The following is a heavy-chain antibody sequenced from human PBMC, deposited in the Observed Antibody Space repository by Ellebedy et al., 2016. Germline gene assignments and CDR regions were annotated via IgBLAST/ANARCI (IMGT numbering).Heavy chain of an antibody. J-gene: IGHJ4*02. D-gene: IGHD3-10*01. CDR1: GGSINSDDSY. V-gene: IGHV4-30-4*01. CDR3: ARVTPYSDSGTFSRYEFFDS. Sequence: SETLSLTCHVAGGSINSDDSYWSWIRQAPGTGLEWIAYISYSGSTYYNPSLKSRIMMSVDRSENHFSLKLSSVTAADTALYYCARVTPYSDSGTFSRYEFFDSWGPGTRVTVSS. CDR2: ISYSGST.